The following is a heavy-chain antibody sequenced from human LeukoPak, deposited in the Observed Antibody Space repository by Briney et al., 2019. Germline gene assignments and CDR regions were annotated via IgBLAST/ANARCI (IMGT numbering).Heavy chain of an antibody. D-gene: IGHD4-17*01. CDR2: INSDGSST. Sequence: GGSLRLSCAASGFPFSSYWMHWVGQAPGKGLVWVSRINSDGSSTYYADSVKGRFTISRDNAKNTLDLQMNSLRVEDTAVYYCARNGYDYGDYFDYWGQGTLVTVSS. J-gene: IGHJ4*02. CDR1: GFPFSSYW. CDR3: ARNGYDYGDYFDY. V-gene: IGHV3-74*01.